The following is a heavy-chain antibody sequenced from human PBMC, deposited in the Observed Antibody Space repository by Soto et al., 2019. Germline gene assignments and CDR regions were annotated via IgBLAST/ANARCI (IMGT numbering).Heavy chain of an antibody. CDR2: ISYSGST. CDR3: ARGQAAAPAMDV. CDR1: GGSISSGDYY. Sequence: SETLSLTCSVSGGSISSGDYYWTWIRQPPGKGLEWIGYISYSGSTFYSPSLKRRATISVDRSKNQFSLKLSSVTAADTAVYYCARGQAAAPAMDVRREGTTVTVSS. J-gene: IGHJ6*04. D-gene: IGHD6-13*01. V-gene: IGHV4-30-4*01.